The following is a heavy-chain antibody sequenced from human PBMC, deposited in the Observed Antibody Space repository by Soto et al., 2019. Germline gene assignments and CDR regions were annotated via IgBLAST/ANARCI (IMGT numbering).Heavy chain of an antibody. CDR2: MYYSGST. V-gene: IGHV4-59*02. Sequence: SETLSLTCTVSGGSVSSYYWSWIRQPPGKGLEWIGNMYYSGSTNYNPSLKSRVTISVDTSKNQFSLKLSSVTAADTAVYYCATGAAATWYYWGQGTLVTVSS. CDR1: GGSVSSYY. J-gene: IGHJ4*02. D-gene: IGHD6-25*01. CDR3: ATGAAATWYY.